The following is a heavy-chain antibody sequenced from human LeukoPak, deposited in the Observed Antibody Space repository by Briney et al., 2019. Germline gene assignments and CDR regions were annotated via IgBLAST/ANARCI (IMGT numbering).Heavy chain of an antibody. D-gene: IGHD3-9*01. CDR2: IYHSGST. J-gene: IGHJ5*02. Sequence: PSETLSLTCTVSGGSISSGGYYWSWIRQPPGKGLEWIGYIYHSGSTYYNPSLKSRVTISVDRSKNQFSLKLSSVTAADTAVYYCARLPTGFPNWFDRWGQGTLVTVSS. V-gene: IGHV4-30-2*01. CDR1: GGSISSGGYY. CDR3: ARLPTGFPNWFDR.